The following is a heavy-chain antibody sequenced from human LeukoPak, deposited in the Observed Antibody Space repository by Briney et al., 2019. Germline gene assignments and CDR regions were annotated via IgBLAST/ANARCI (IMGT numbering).Heavy chain of an antibody. J-gene: IGHJ5*02. CDR1: GGSLSSYY. Sequence: PSETLSLTCTVSGGSLSSYYCSWIRQPAAKAPEWIGRIYTRGTANYNPSLKSRVTMSVDTSKNQCSLELNSATAADTAVYYCARGSRYSSGGVRWFDPWGQGTLVTVSS. CDR2: IYTRGTA. CDR3: ARGSRYSSGGVRWFDP. D-gene: IGHD6-19*01. V-gene: IGHV4-4*07.